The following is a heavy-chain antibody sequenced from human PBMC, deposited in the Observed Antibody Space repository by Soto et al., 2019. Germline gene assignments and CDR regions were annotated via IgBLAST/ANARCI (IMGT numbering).Heavy chain of an antibody. J-gene: IGHJ4*02. Sequence: HLVESGGDLVKPGGSLRLSCAATGFMFSSAWMSWVRQAPGKGLEWVGRIKSKRDGGTTDYAPPVKGRFVISRDDLKNTLYLQTNSLKTDDTAVYYCVEGWNDFWGQGTLVAVSS. CDR2: IKSKRDGGTT. CDR1: GFMFSSAW. D-gene: IGHD1-1*01. CDR3: VEGWNDF. V-gene: IGHV3-15*01.